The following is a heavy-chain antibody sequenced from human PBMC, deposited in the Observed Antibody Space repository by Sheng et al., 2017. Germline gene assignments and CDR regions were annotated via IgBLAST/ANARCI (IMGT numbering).Heavy chain of an antibody. Sequence: EVQLMESVGGLVQPGGSLRLSCADSGFTFGTYTMTWVRQAPGKGPEWVSAISDTGGASSYADSVEGRFTISRDNSKRTLSLHMNRLRAEDTAVYYCAKLQGLAAFDVWGQGTMVTVSS. CDR1: GFTFGTYT. J-gene: IGHJ3*01. CDR3: AKLQGLAAFDV. D-gene: IGHD3-16*01. V-gene: IGHV3-23*01. CDR2: ISDTGGAS.